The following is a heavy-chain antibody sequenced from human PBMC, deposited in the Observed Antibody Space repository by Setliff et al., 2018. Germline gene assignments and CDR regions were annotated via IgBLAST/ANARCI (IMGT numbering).Heavy chain of an antibody. CDR2: ISHSNTYI. D-gene: IGHD3-22*01. V-gene: IGHV3-21*04. Sequence: PGGSLRLSCAASGFVFSTYDMNWVRQAPGKGLEWVSSISHSNTYIYYADSVKGRFTISRDNAKNSLYLQMNSLGAEDTALYYCARAHRYFSDTSGYFYDQGRSAFDVWGQGAMVTVSS. J-gene: IGHJ3*01. CDR1: GFVFSTYD. CDR3: ARAHRYFSDTSGYFYDQGRSAFDV.